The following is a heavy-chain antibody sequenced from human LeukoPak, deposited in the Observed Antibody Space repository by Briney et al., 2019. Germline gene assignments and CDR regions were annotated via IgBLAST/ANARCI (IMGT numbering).Heavy chain of an antibody. D-gene: IGHD3-22*01. V-gene: IGHV3-30*02. Sequence: PGGSLRLSCVASGFTFSNFGMHWVRQAPGKGLEWVAFIRFDGSDTYYADSVKGRFTISRDNSKNTLYLQMNSLRDEDTAVYYCAKDGVENYYDSSGIFDYWGQGTLVTVSS. CDR3: AKDGVENYYDSSGIFDY. J-gene: IGHJ4*02. CDR2: IRFDGSDT. CDR1: GFTFSNFG.